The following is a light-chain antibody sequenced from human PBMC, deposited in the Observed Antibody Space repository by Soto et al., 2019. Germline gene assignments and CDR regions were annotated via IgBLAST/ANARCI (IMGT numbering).Light chain of an antibody. V-gene: IGKV3-20*01. CDR2: DAS. CDR1: QSVGNNF. CDR3: QQCGTSPLT. J-gene: IGKJ4*01. Sequence: EIVLTQSPGTLSLSPGERATLSCRASQSVGNNFLAWYQQKPGQAPRLLIDDASNRATGIPDRFSGSGSGTDFTLTISRLEPEDLAVYYCQQCGTSPLTFGGGTKVEIK.